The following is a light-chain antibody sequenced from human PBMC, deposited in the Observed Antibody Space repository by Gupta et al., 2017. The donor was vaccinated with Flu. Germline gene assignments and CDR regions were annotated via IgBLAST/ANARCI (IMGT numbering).Light chain of an antibody. CDR1: SGHSTYA. CDR2: VNSDGSH. CDR3: QTWGTGSVV. V-gene: IGLV4-69*02. Sequence: QPALTQSPSASASLGTSVKLTCTLSSGHSTYAIAWHQQQPGKGPRFLMRVNSDGSHNKGDGIPDRLAGSSSGTGRYLTISSLQSEDEADYYCQTWGTGSVVFGGGTKLTVL. J-gene: IGLJ2*01.